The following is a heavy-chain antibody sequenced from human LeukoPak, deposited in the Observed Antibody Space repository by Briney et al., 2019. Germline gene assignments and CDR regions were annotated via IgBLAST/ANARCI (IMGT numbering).Heavy chain of an antibody. V-gene: IGHV1-69*04. J-gene: IGHJ4*02. D-gene: IGHD3-10*01. CDR3: ASGGPDLTIPGY. Sequence: GASVKVSCKASGGTFSSYAISWVRQAPGRGLEWMGRIIPILGIANYAQKFQGRVTITADKSTSTAYMELSSLRPEDTAVYYCASGGPDLTIPGYWGQGTLVTVSS. CDR1: GGTFSSYA. CDR2: IIPILGIA.